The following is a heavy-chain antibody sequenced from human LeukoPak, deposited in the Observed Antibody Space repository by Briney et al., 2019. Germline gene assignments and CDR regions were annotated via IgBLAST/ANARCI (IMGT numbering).Heavy chain of an antibody. J-gene: IGHJ4*02. Sequence: SETLTLTRTVSGYSISSDCYWAWIRQPPGKGLEWIGSMYHSGDTHYNPSLKSRVTISVDMPKNQFSLKLTSVTAADTAVYYCARDHSTGWDFDYWGQGTLVTVSS. D-gene: IGHD6-25*01. CDR2: MYHSGDT. CDR1: GYSISSDCY. V-gene: IGHV4-38-2*02. CDR3: ARDHSTGWDFDY.